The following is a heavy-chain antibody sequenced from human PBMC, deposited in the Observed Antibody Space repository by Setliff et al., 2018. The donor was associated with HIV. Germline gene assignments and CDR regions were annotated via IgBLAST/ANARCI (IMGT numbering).Heavy chain of an antibody. CDR1: SYSISSGYY. D-gene: IGHD3-22*01. V-gene: IGHV4-38-2*01. Sequence: SESLSLTCAVSSYSISSGYYWGGIRQPPGKGLEWTGNIYHSGSTYYTPSLKNRVTISEDTSKNQFSLKLSSVTAADPAVYYGARGLSFYDPGGFDYWGQGTLVTVSS. CDR3: ARGLSFYDPGGFDY. CDR2: IYHSGST. J-gene: IGHJ4*02.